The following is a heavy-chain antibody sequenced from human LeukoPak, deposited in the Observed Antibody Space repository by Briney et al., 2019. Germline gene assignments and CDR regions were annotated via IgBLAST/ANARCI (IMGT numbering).Heavy chain of an antibody. J-gene: IGHJ5*02. CDR1: GYTFTGYY. V-gene: IGHV1-2*02. CDR3: ARERIVGASYDP. Sequence: ASVKVSCKASGYTFTGYYMHWVRQAPGQELEWMGWINPNSGGTNYAQKFQGRVTMTRDTSISTAYMELSRLRSDDTAVYYCARERIVGASYDPWGQGTLVTVSS. D-gene: IGHD1-26*01. CDR2: INPNSGGT.